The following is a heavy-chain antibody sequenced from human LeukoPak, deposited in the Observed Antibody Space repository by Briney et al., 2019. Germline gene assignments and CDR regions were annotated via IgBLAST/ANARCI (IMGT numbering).Heavy chain of an antibody. D-gene: IGHD1-14*01. Sequence: ASVKVSCKASGYTFTGYYMHWMRQAPGQGLEWMGWINPNSGGTSYAQKFQGRVTMTRDTSISTAYMEVNRLRSDDTAVYYCARVPRSGEPRDYWGQRTLVTVSS. CDR2: INPNSGGT. V-gene: IGHV1-2*02. CDR1: GYTFTGYY. CDR3: ARVPRSGEPRDY. J-gene: IGHJ4*02.